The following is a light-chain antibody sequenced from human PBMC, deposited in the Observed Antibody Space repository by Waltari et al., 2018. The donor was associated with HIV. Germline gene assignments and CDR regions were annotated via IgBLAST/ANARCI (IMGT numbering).Light chain of an antibody. Sequence: DIQLTQSPSSLSASVGDRVTIACRASQTISTYLNWYPQKPGKAPKLLISAASSLQSGVTSRFSGSASGTDFTLTINSLQPEDYATYDCQQSYSSPLTFGPVTKVDIK. CDR2: AAS. CDR1: QTISTY. J-gene: IGKJ3*01. V-gene: IGKV1-39*01. CDR3: QQSYSSPLT.